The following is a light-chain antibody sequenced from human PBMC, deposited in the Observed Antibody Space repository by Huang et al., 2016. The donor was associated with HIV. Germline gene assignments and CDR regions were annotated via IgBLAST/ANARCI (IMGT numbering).Light chain of an antibody. CDR3: QQYYSLPQT. CDR1: QSVYASSTSKDY. J-gene: IGKJ1*01. V-gene: IGKV4-1*01. Sequence: DIIMSQSPESLTVSLGERATLNCRSSQSVYASSTSKDYMAWFQQKPGQPPKLLLFWESSREFAVPDRFTGGVSETHFTLTIANLQPEDAAIYYCQQYYSLPQTFGQGTSV. CDR2: WES.